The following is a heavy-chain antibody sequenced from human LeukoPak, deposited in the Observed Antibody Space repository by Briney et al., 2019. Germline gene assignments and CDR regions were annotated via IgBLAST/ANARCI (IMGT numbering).Heavy chain of an antibody. V-gene: IGHV4-59*01. Sequence: ETLSLTCTVSGGSISSYYWSWIRQPPGKGLEWIGYIYYSGSTNFNPSLKSRVTISVGTSKNQFSLKLSSVTAADTAVYYCARGGLEYQLLSYFDYWGQGTLVTVSS. CDR1: GGSISSYY. D-gene: IGHD2-2*01. CDR3: ARGGLEYQLLSYFDY. J-gene: IGHJ4*02. CDR2: IYYSGST.